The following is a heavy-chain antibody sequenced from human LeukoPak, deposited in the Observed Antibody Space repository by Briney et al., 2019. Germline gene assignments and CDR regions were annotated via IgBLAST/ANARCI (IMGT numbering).Heavy chain of an antibody. J-gene: IGHJ4*02. CDR3: AKDRDDYGGNSWDY. V-gene: IGHV3-23*01. D-gene: IGHD4-23*01. CDR2: ISGSSGST. Sequence: GGSLRLSCAASGFTFSSYAMSWVRQAPGKGLEWVSAISGSSGSTYYADSVKGRFTISRDNSKNTLYLQMNSLRAEDTAVYYCAKDRDDYGGNSWDYWGQGTLVTVSS. CDR1: GFTFSSYA.